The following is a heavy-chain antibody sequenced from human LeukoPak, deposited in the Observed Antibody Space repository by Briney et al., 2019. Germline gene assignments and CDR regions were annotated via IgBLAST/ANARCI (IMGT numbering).Heavy chain of an antibody. CDR3: AKPPEGWPEDFDY. Sequence: PGGSLRLSCAASGFTFSSYAMHWVRQAPGKGLEWVAVISYDGSNKYYADSVKGRFTISRDNSKNTLYLQMNSLRAEDTAVYYCAKPPEGWPEDFDYWGQGTLVTVSS. D-gene: IGHD5-24*01. V-gene: IGHV3-30-3*02. J-gene: IGHJ4*02. CDR1: GFTFSSYA. CDR2: ISYDGSNK.